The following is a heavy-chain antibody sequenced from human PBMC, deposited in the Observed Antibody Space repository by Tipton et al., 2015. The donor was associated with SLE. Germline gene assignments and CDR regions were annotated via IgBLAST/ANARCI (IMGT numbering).Heavy chain of an antibody. V-gene: IGHV4-34*01. CDR1: GGSFSGYY. CDR2: INHSGST. D-gene: IGHD6-6*01. Sequence: TLSLTCAVYGGSFSGYYWSWIRQPPGKGLEWIGEINHSGSTNYNPSLKSRVSISVDTSKNQFSLKLSSVTAADTAVYYCARKRMGDAGSSSSGWYFDLWGRGTLVTVSS. CDR3: ARKRMGDAGSSSSGWYFDL. J-gene: IGHJ2*01.